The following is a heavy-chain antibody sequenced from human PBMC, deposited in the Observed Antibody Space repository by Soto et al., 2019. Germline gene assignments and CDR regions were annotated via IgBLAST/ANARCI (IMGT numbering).Heavy chain of an antibody. J-gene: IGHJ4*02. CDR3: ARVRSYDFWNRNFDY. CDR2: IYYSGST. Sequence: NPSETLSLTCTVSGGSISSGGYYWSWIRQHPGKGLEWIGYIYYSGSTYYNPSLKSRVTISVDTSKNQFSLKLSSVTAADTAVYYCARVRSYDFWNRNFDYWGQGTLVTVSS. D-gene: IGHD3-3*01. CDR1: GGSISSGGYY. V-gene: IGHV4-31*03.